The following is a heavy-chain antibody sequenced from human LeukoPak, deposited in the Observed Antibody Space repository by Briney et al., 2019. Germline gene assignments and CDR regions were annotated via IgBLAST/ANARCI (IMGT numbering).Heavy chain of an antibody. CDR3: ATVIAARHFDY. Sequence: ASVKVSCKVSGYTFTDYYMHWVQQAPGKGLEWMGLVDPEDGETIYAEKFQGRVTITADTSTDTAYMELSSPRSEDTAVYYCATVIAARHFDYWGQGTLVTVSS. D-gene: IGHD6-6*01. J-gene: IGHJ4*02. CDR2: VDPEDGET. CDR1: GYTFTDYY. V-gene: IGHV1-69-2*01.